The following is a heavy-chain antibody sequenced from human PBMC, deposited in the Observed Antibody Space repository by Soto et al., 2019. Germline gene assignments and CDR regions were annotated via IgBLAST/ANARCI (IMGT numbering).Heavy chain of an antibody. D-gene: IGHD1-26*01. V-gene: IGHV1-18*01. CDR1: GYSFANYG. CDR3: GRERQWEPVPY. CDR2: ISGYNSNT. J-gene: IGHJ4*02. Sequence: VQLVQSGGEVKQPGASVKVSCRASGYSFANYGITWVRQAPGQGLEWMGWISGYNSNTNYAQKFEGRVRMTKDTTRSTAYLEVRSLRFDDTAVYYCGRERQWEPVPYWGQGTPVTVS.